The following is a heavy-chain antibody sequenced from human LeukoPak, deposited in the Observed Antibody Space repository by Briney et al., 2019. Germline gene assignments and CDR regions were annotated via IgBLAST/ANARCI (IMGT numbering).Heavy chain of an antibody. CDR3: ARGTTVVWGAFDY. CDR1: GGSISSYY. Sequence: PSETLSLTCTVSGGSISSYYWSWIRQPPGKGLEWIGYIYYSGSTNYNPSLKSRVTISVDTSKNQFSLKLSSVTAADTAVYYCARGTTVVWGAFDYWGQGTLVTVSS. J-gene: IGHJ4*02. CDR2: IYYSGST. V-gene: IGHV4-59*01. D-gene: IGHD4-23*01.